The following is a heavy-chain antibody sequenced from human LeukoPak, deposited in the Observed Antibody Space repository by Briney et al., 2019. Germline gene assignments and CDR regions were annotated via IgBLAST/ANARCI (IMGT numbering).Heavy chain of an antibody. CDR1: GFSFSNYA. CDR3: ARDSGFSGTQRGEY. J-gene: IGHJ4*02. D-gene: IGHD3/OR15-3a*01. CDR2: ISYDGSNK. V-gene: IGHV3-30*04. Sequence: GGSLRLSCAASGFSFSNYAMHWVRQAPGKGLEWVAVISYDGSNKYYADFVKGRFTISRDNSKNTLYLQMNSLRAEDTAVYYCARDSGFSGTQRGEYWGQGTLVTVSS.